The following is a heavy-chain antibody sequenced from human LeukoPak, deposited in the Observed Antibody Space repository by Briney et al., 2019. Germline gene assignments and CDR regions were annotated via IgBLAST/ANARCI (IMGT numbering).Heavy chain of an antibody. CDR1: GFTFSDQY. J-gene: IGHJ4*02. CDR3: ARVCLAGGNPFDY. D-gene: IGHD5/OR15-5a*01. V-gene: IGHV3-72*01. Sequence: GGSLRLSCAASGFTFSDQYMDWVRQAPGKGLEWVGRSRNKAKSYTTEYAAAVKGRFIISRDNSNNSVYLQMNGLKTADTAVYYCARVCLAGGNPFDYWGQGTLVTVSS. CDR2: SRNKAKSYTT.